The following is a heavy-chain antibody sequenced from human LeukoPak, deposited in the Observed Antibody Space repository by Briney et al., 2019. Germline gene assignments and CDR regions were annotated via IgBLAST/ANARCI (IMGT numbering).Heavy chain of an antibody. J-gene: IGHJ5*02. Sequence: GASVKVSCKASGYTFTGYYIHWVRQAPGQGLEWMGLIKPNNGDTKYAQKFQGRVTMTRDTSITTAYMELSSLRSDDTALYYCVRDRPINCFAPGGQGPLVTVSS. CDR2: IKPNNGDT. D-gene: IGHD2-21*01. CDR3: VRDRPINCFAP. V-gene: IGHV1-2*02. CDR1: GYTFTGYY.